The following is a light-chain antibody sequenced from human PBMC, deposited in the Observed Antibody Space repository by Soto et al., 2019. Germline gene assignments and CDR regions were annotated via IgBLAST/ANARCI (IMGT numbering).Light chain of an antibody. CDR2: EVS. Sequence: QSVLTRPPSASGSPGQSVTISCTGTSSDVGAYKYVSWYQQHPGKVPKLMIYEVSKRPSGVPDRFSGSKSGNTASLTVSGLQAEDEADYYCSSYAGSNNVLFGGGTKLTVL. CDR3: SSYAGSNNVL. CDR1: SSDVGAYKY. V-gene: IGLV2-8*01. J-gene: IGLJ2*01.